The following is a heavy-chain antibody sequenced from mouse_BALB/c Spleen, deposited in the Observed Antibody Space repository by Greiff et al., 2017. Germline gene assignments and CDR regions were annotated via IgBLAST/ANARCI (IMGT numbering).Heavy chain of an antibody. CDR1: GFSLTDYG. Sequence: QVQLQQSGPGLVAPSQSLSITCTVSGFSLTDYGVSWIRQPPGKGLEWLGVIWGGGSTYYNSALKSRLSISKDNSKSQVFLKMNSLQTDDTAMYYCAKHGDYGNHPLYAMDYWGQGTSVTVSS. D-gene: IGHD2-1*01. J-gene: IGHJ4*01. V-gene: IGHV2-6-5*01. CDR3: AKHGDYGNHPLYAMDY. CDR2: IWGGGST.